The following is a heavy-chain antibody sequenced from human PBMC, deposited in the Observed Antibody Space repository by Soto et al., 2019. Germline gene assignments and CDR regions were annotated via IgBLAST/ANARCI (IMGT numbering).Heavy chain of an antibody. V-gene: IGHV4-39*01. D-gene: IGHD2-15*01. J-gene: IGHJ4*02. CDR1: GASITSSSYY. CDR2: IHYSGTT. CDR3: ARHWWAPSYVDY. Sequence: QLQLQESGPRLVKPSETLSITCTVSGASITSSSYYWGWIRQAPGRGLEWIGSIHYSGTTNYKASLKSRGTISLDTSKNQFSLKLSAVTAADTAVYYCARHWWAPSYVDYWGQGTLVTVSS.